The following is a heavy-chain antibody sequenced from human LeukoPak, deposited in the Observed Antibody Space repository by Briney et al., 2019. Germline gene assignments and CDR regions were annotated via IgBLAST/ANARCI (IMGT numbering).Heavy chain of an antibody. CDR1: GFPFSNYW. Sequence: GGSLRLSCAASGFPFSNYWIHWVRQAPGKGLEWVSSISSSSSYIYYADSVKGRFTISRDNAKNSLYLQMNSLRAEDTAVYYCAKGRDGYNLDYWGQGTLVTVSS. CDR3: AKGRDGYNLDY. D-gene: IGHD5-24*01. CDR2: ISSSSSYI. V-gene: IGHV3-21*01. J-gene: IGHJ4*02.